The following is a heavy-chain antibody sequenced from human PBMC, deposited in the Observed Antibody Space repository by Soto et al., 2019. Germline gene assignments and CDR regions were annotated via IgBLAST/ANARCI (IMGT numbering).Heavy chain of an antibody. CDR2: IKSKTDGGTT. CDR3: TTFPLLRYFDWTFDY. CDR1: GFTFSNAW. V-gene: IGHV3-15*01. J-gene: IGHJ4*02. Sequence: EVQLVESGGGLVKPGGSLRLSCAASGFTFSNAWMSWVRQAPGKGLEWVGRIKSKTDGGTTDYAAPVKGRFTISRDXSKXTLYLQMNSLKTEDTAVYYCTTFPLLRYFDWTFDYWGQGTLVTVSS. D-gene: IGHD3-9*01.